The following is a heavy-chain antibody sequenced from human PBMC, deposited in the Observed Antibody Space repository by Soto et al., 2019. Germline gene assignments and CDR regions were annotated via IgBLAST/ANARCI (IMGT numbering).Heavy chain of an antibody. V-gene: IGHV3-21*01. Sequence: GGSLRLSCAASGFTFSRYSMNWVRQAPGKGLEWVSSSSSTTNYIYYADSMKGRFTVSRDNAKNSVYLDMNSLSAEDTAVYYCASVPDVTMVRGGNWFDPWGQATLVNVSS. D-gene: IGHD3-10*01. CDR3: ASVPDVTMVRGGNWFDP. CDR1: GFTFSRYS. CDR2: SSSTTNYI. J-gene: IGHJ5*02.